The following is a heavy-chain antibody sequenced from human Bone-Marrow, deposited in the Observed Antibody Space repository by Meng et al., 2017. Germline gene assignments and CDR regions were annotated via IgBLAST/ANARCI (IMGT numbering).Heavy chain of an antibody. D-gene: IGHD6-19*01. CDR2: INPNSGGT. J-gene: IGHJ5*02. Sequence: QVQLVQSGAEVKKPGASVKVSCKPSGYNFPDYYIHWVRRAPGQGLEWMGRINPNSGGTNYAQKFQGRVTMTRDTSISTAYMELSRLRSDDTAVYYCARDSSGWIRENWFDPWGQGTLVTVAS. CDR3: ARDSSGWIRENWFDP. CDR1: GYNFPDYY. V-gene: IGHV1-2*06.